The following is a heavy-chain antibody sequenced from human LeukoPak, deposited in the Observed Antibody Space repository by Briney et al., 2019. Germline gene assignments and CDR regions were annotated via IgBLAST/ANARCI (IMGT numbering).Heavy chain of an antibody. CDR3: ARGYYDSSGYISPMGD. V-gene: IGHV4-59*01. Sequence: SETLSLTCTVSGGSISSYYWSWLRQPPGMGREWIGYIYYSGSTNYNPSLKSRVTISVDTAKNQFSLKLSSVTAADTAVYYCARGYYDSSGYISPMGDWGQGTLVTVSS. CDR1: GGSISSYY. J-gene: IGHJ4*02. D-gene: IGHD3-22*01. CDR2: IYYSGST.